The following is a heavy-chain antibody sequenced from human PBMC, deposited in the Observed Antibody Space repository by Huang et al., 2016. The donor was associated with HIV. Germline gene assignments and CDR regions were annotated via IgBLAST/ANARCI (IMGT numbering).Heavy chain of an antibody. D-gene: IGHD3-3*01. CDR3: AKDLTYTFGRHFDY. CDR1: GFTFGSVG. V-gene: IGHV3-30*02. CDR2: IRYDGNNY. Sequence: QVQLVESGGGVVQPGGSLRLSCTASGFTFGSVGMHWVRQVPGKGLEWLAFIRYDGNNYYYADSVRGRFTISRDNSKDTLYLQMNRLRPDDSAVYYCAKDLTYTFGRHFDYWGRGTLVTVSS. J-gene: IGHJ4*02.